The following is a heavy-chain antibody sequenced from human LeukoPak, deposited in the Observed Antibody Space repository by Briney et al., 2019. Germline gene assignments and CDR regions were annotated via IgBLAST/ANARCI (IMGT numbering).Heavy chain of an antibody. V-gene: IGHV4-4*02. J-gene: IGHJ4*02. CDR1: GGSVTSTNW. D-gene: IGHD3-3*01. CDR3: AREGGFYRPLDY. CDR2: IHLDGRT. Sequence: PSETLSLTCAVSGGSVTSTNWWTWVRPPPGKGLEWIGKIHLDGRTNYNPSLKSRLIMSVDLPENHISLKLTSVAAADTAVYYCAREGGFYRPLDYSGQGTLVTVSS.